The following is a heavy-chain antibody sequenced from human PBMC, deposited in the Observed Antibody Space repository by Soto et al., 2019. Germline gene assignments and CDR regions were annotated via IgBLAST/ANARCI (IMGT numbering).Heavy chain of an antibody. Sequence: QVQLVESGGGVVQPGRSLRLSCAASGASLINYDMHWVRQAPGKGLEWVAVMSYDGSRQFYADSVRGRFSVSRDISKSALYLQMSSLRIEDTAIYYCTKGAWYGSTSSSDSWGQGTHLTVSS. CDR3: TKGAWYGSTSSSDS. J-gene: IGHJ4*02. CDR2: MSYDGSRQ. V-gene: IGHV3-30*18. D-gene: IGHD6-6*01. CDR1: GASLINYD.